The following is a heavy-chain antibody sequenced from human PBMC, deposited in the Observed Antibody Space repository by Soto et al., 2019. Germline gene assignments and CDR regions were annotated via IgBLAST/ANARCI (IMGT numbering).Heavy chain of an antibody. V-gene: IGHV5-51*01. Sequence: GESLKISCKGSGYTFSTYWMGWVRQVPGKGQEWRGIIYPGDSDTRYSPSFQGLATISADKSITTAYLQWSSLKASDSAMSYCARGGYGANYKDSFYMWGRGTMVTVSS. J-gene: IGHJ3*02. D-gene: IGHD4-17*01. CDR1: GYTFSTYW. CDR3: ARGGYGANYKDSFYM. CDR2: IYPGDSDT.